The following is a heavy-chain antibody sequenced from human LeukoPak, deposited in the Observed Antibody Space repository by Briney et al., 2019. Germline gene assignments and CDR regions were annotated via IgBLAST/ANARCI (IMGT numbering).Heavy chain of an antibody. Sequence: PGGSLRLSCVASGLTVSSNYMTWVRQAPGKGLEWVSVIYSGGVTYYADSVKGRFTISRDNSKNTVYLQVNSLRAEDTAVYYCARHLRTYGAFDIWGQGTMVTVSS. J-gene: IGHJ3*02. CDR1: GLTVSSNY. CDR3: ARHLRTYGAFDI. CDR2: IYSGGVT. D-gene: IGHD3-10*01. V-gene: IGHV3-66*04.